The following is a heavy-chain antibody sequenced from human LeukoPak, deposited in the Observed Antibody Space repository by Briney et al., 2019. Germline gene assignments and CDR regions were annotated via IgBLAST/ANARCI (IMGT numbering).Heavy chain of an antibody. CDR2: ISTTSTYI. Sequence: GGSLRLSCAASGFDFSTFAINWVRQAPGKGLEWVSSISTTSTYIFYADSLKGRFTISRDNAKNSVYLQMNSLRPEDTAVYYCSRDRLGGLDYWGQGTLVTVSS. D-gene: IGHD5-12*01. J-gene: IGHJ4*02. V-gene: IGHV3-21*01. CDR3: SRDRLGGLDY. CDR1: GFDFSTFA.